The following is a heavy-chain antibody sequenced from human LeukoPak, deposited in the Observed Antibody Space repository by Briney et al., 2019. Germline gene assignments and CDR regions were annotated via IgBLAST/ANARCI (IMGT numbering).Heavy chain of an antibody. Sequence: GGSLRLSCAASGFTFSDYYMSWIRQAPGKGLEWVSYISSSSSYTNYADSVKGRFNISRDNAKNSLYLQMNSLRAEDTAVYYCARDKEESSGWYAYYYYGMDVWGKGTTVTVSS. J-gene: IGHJ6*04. CDR2: ISSSSSYT. D-gene: IGHD6-19*01. CDR3: ARDKEESSGWYAYYYYGMDV. CDR1: GFTFSDYY. V-gene: IGHV3-11*06.